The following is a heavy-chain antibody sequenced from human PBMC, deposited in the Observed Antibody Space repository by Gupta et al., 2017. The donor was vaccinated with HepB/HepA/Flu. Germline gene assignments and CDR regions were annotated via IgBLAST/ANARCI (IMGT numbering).Heavy chain of an antibody. CDR3: AKARPGIAVKHPEWLEGCSFDP. D-gene: IGHD6-19*01. J-gene: IGHJ5*02. Sequence: QVQLQESGPGLVKPSETLSLTCTDSGGSISSYYWSWIRQPPGKGLEWIGYIYYSGSTNYNPSLKSRVTISVDTSKNQFSLKLSSVTAADTAVYYCAKARPGIAVKHPEWLEGCSFDPWGQGTLVTVSS. V-gene: IGHV4-59*01. CDR1: GGSISSYY. CDR2: IYYSGST.